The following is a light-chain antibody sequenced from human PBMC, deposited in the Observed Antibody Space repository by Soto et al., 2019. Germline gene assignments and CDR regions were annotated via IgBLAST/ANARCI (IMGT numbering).Light chain of an antibody. CDR3: HHYGNSPPNT. V-gene: IGKV3-20*01. CDR2: GAS. J-gene: IGKJ2*01. CDR1: QSVRSNY. Sequence: EIVLTQSPGTLSLSPGERATLSCRASQSVRSNYLAWYQQRPGQAPRVLIYGASSRATGIPDRFSGSGSGTDFTLTISRLEPEDFAVYFCHHYGNSPPNTFGQGTKVEIK.